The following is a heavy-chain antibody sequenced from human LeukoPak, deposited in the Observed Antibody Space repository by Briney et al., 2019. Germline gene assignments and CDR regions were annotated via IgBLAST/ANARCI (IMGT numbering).Heavy chain of an antibody. Sequence: GGSLRLSCAASGFTVSSNYMSWVRQAPRKGLEWVSVIYSGGSTYYADSVKGRFTISRDNSKNTLYLQMNSLRAEDTAVYYCAREVLGEYYFDYWGQGTLVTVSS. CDR2: IYSGGST. V-gene: IGHV3-53*01. J-gene: IGHJ4*02. CDR1: GFTVSSNY. CDR3: AREVLGEYYFDY. D-gene: IGHD3-16*01.